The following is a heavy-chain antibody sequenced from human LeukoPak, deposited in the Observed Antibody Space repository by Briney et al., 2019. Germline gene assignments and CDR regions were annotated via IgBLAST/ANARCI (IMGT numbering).Heavy chain of an antibody. D-gene: IGHD3-22*01. CDR3: ASPWGGYDSSGYYSSPYAFDI. J-gene: IGHJ3*02. CDR1: GFTFDDYA. Sequence: GGSLRLSCAASGFTFDDYAMHWVRQAPGKGLEWVSYISSSGSTIYYADSVKGRFTISRDNAKNSLYLQMNSLRAEDTAVYYCASPWGGYDSSGYYSSPYAFDIWGQGTMVTVSS. CDR2: ISSSGSTI. V-gene: IGHV3-11*04.